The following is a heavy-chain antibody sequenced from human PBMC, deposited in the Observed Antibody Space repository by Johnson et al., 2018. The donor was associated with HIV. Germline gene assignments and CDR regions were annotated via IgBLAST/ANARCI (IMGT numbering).Heavy chain of an antibody. CDR2: INWNGGST. Sequence: GGVVRPGGSLRLSCAASGFTFDDYGMTWVRQVPGKGLEWVSGINWNGGSTGYADSVKGRFSIFRDNAKNSLALQMNSLRAEDTALYYCARDGYCSSSSCYHDAVDLWGQGTMVTVSS. V-gene: IGHV3-20*04. D-gene: IGHD2-2*03. J-gene: IGHJ3*01. CDR1: GFTFDDYG. CDR3: ARDGYCSSSSCYHDAVDL.